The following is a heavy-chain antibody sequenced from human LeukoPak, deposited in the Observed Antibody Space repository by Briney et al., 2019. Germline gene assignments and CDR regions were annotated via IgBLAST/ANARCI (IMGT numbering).Heavy chain of an antibody. CDR1: GDSVSRKSAA. J-gene: IGHJ4*02. CDR2: TYYRSKWYN. D-gene: IGHD6-19*01. CDR3: ARTHGSGWYGTLDY. V-gene: IGHV6-1*01. Sequence: SQTLSLTCAISGDSVSRKSAAWNCIRQSPSRGLECLGRTYYRSKWYNDYEVSVKSRITINPDTSKNQFSLQLNSVTPEDTAVYYCARTHGSGWYGTLDYWGQGTLVTVSS.